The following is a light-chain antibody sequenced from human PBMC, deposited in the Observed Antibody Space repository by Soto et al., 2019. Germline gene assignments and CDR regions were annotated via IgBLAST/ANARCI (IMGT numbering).Light chain of an antibody. CDR2: DVS. CDR1: SSDVGGFNY. CDR3: SSYTASSTHV. V-gene: IGLV2-14*03. J-gene: IGLJ1*01. Sequence: QSVLTQPASVSGSPGQSITISCTGTSSDVGGFNYVSWYQHHPGKAPKLMIFDVSDRPSGVSNRFSASKSGSTASLTISGLQAEDEADYYCSSYTASSTHVFGTGTKLTVL.